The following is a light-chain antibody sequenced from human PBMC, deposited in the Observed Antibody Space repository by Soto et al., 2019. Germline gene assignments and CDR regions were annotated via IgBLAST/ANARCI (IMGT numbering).Light chain of an antibody. V-gene: IGKV1-39*01. CDR2: AAS. Sequence: DIQMTQSPSSLSASVGDRVIITCRASQSVITYLNWYQQKVGKAPKVLIFAASNLQSGVPSRFSGSGSGTDFTLTISSLQPEDFATYYCQQTLHFPHTFGPGTKMDIK. CDR1: QSVITY. J-gene: IGKJ1*01. CDR3: QQTLHFPHT.